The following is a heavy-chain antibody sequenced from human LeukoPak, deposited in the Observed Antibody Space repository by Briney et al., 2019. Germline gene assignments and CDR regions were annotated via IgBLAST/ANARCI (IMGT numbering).Heavy chain of an antibody. CDR1: EFIFSSYG. CDR2: ISASGGGT. Sequence: AGSLRLSCAASEFIFSSYGMSWVRQAPGKGLEWVSAISASGGGTYYADSVKGRFTISRDNSSNTLYLEMNSLRAEDTAIYYCAKEVTPGALLYGPFDYWGQGTLVTVSS. CDR3: AKEVTPGALLYGPFDY. V-gene: IGHV3-23*01. J-gene: IGHJ4*02. D-gene: IGHD4-23*01.